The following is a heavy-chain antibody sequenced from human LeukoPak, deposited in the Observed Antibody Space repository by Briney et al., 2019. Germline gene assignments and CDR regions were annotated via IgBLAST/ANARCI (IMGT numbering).Heavy chain of an antibody. J-gene: IGHJ5*02. D-gene: IGHD5-12*01. CDR1: GYTFTGYY. CDR2: INPNSGGT. Sequence: GASVKVSCKASGYTFTGYYIHWVRQAPGQGLEWMGWINPNSGGTNYAQKFQGSVTLTRDTSTSTAYMELSRLRSDDTAVYYCARATYDYLIKNWFDPWGQGTLITVSS. CDR3: ARATYDYLIKNWFDP. V-gene: IGHV1-2*02.